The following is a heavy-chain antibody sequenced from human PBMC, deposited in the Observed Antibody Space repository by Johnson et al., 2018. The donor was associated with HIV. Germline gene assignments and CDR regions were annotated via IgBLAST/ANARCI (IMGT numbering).Heavy chain of an antibody. J-gene: IGHJ3*02. CDR3: AKDRRSFYGGKAADVFDI. Sequence: VPLVESGGGLVQPGRSLRLSCAASGFSVSSKYMSWVRQAPGKGLEWVSVIYSGGSTFYADSVKGRFTISRDNSGNTLYLQMDSLRVEDTAVYYCAKDRRSFYGGKAADVFDIWGQGTMVTVSS. V-gene: IGHV3-66*01. CDR2: IYSGGST. CDR1: GFSVSSKY. D-gene: IGHD4-23*01.